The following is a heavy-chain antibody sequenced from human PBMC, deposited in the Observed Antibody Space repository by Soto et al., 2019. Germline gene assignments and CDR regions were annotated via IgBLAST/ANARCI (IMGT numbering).Heavy chain of an antibody. J-gene: IGHJ3*02. CDR3: AKSIVVVPAAADAFDT. CDR1: GFTFSNYA. V-gene: IGHV3-23*01. CDR2: VSGNQGIT. Sequence: EVQLLESGGGLVQPGGSLRLSCAASGFTFSNYAMTWVRQAPGKGLEWVSAVSGNQGITYYADSVKARFTVSRDNSKNTLYLQMNSLRAEDTAVYYCAKSIVVVPAAADAFDTWGQGTLVTVSS. D-gene: IGHD2-2*01.